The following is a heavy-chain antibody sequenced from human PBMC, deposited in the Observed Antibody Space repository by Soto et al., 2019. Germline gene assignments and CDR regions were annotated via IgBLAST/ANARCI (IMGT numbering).Heavy chain of an antibody. CDR1: GFTFSSYA. CDR3: ARDRVPVIVVVPAAIRASWFDP. CDR2: ISYDGSNK. J-gene: IGHJ5*02. Sequence: QVQLVESGGGVVQPGRSLRLSCAASGFTFSSYAMHWVRQAPGKGLEWVAVISYDGSNKYYADSVKGRFTISRDNSKNTLYLQMNSLRAEDTAVYYCARDRVPVIVVVPAAIRASWFDPWGQGTLVTVSS. D-gene: IGHD2-2*02. V-gene: IGHV3-30-3*01.